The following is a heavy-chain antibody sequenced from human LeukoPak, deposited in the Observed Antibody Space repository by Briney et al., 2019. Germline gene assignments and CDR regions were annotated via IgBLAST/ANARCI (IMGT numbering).Heavy chain of an antibody. J-gene: IGHJ3*02. Sequence: ASVKVSCKASGYTFTGYYMHLVRQAPGQGLEWMGRINPNSGGTNYAQKFQGRVTMTRDTSISTAYMELSRLRSDDTAVYYCARSGSGGSYDAFDIWGQGTMVTVSS. CDR2: INPNSGGT. CDR1: GYTFTGYY. D-gene: IGHD6-19*01. CDR3: ARSGSGGSYDAFDI. V-gene: IGHV1-2*06.